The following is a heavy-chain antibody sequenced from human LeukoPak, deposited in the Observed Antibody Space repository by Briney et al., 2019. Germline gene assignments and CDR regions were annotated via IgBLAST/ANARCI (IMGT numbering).Heavy chain of an antibody. CDR2: IYTSGST. CDR3: ARDLAYCGGDCPFNWFDP. CDR1: GGSISSYY. V-gene: IGHV4-4*07. D-gene: IGHD2-21*02. J-gene: IGHJ5*02. Sequence: ASETLSLTCTVSGGSISSYYWSWIRQPAGKGLEWIGRIYTSGSTNYNPSLKSRVTISVDKSKNQFSLKLSSVTAADTAVYYCARDLAYCGGDCPFNWFDPWGQGTLVTVSS.